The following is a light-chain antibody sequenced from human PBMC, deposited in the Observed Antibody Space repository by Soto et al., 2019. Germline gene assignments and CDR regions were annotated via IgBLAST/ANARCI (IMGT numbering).Light chain of an antibody. CDR2: GAS. J-gene: IGKJ1*01. V-gene: IGKV1-17*01. CDR1: QGFRNA. CDR3: LQYYSYPRT. Sequence: DIQMTQSPSSLSASLGDRVTITCRASQGFRNALAWYQQKPGKGPRRLIFGASNLQSGVPSRFSASGTGTEFTLTISSLQPEDLATYYCLQYYSYPRTFGQGTKVEIK.